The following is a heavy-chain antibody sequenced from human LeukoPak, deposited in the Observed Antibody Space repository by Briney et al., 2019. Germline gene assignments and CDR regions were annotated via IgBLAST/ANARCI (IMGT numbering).Heavy chain of an antibody. D-gene: IGHD2-15*01. Sequence: GGSLRLSCAASLLTFSSYAMSGVRQAPGRGLEWVSAICASGGSTYNADSMKGGFTISRDNSKNTLYLQMNSARTEDTAVYCCARACGAGSWYLVAFDIWGQGTMVTVSS. CDR2: ICASGGST. J-gene: IGHJ3*02. CDR1: LLTFSSYA. CDR3: ARACGAGSWYLVAFDI. V-gene: IGHV3-23*01.